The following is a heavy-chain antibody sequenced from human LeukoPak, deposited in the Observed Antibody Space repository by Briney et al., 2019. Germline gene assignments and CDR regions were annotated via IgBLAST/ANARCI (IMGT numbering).Heavy chain of an antibody. J-gene: IGHJ4*02. CDR1: GYTFTSYA. D-gene: IGHD3-9*01. CDR3: ASQYYDILTGYYREFDY. Sequence: SVKVSCKASGYTFTSYAISWVRQAPGQGLEWMGRIIPILGIANYAQKFQGRVTITADKSTSTAYMELSSLRSEDTAVYYCASQYYDILTGYYREFDYWGQGTLVTVSS. CDR2: IIPILGIA. V-gene: IGHV1-69*04.